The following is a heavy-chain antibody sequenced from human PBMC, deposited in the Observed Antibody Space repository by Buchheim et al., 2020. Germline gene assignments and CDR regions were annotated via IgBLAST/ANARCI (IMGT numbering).Heavy chain of an antibody. D-gene: IGHD5-12*01. V-gene: IGHV4-30-4*01. Sequence: QVHLQESGPGLVRPSQTLSLTCTVSGGSISSGDYFWSWIRQSPGKGLEWIGYIFSSGKTSYNPSLESRVTISEDTTKNQFSLKVTSVTAADTAVYFCARAAYGGYKPFWGYWGQGTL. CDR2: IFSSGKT. J-gene: IGHJ4*02. CDR1: GGSISSGDYF. CDR3: ARAAYGGYKPFWGY.